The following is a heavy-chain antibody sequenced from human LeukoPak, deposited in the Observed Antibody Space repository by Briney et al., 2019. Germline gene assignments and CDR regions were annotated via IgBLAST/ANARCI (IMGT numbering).Heavy chain of an antibody. CDR3: AKEASIAARKYYYYYYMDV. CDR2: IWYDGSNK. Sequence: GGSLRLSCAASGFTFSSYAMSWVRQAPGKGLEWVAVIWYDGSNKYYADSVKGRFTISRDNSKNTLYLQMNSLRAEDTAVYYCAKEASIAARKYYYYYYMDVWGKGTTVTVSS. J-gene: IGHJ6*03. V-gene: IGHV3-33*06. D-gene: IGHD6-6*01. CDR1: GFTFSSYA.